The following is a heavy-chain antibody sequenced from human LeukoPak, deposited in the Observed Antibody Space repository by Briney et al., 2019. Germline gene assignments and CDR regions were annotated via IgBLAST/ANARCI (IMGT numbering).Heavy chain of an antibody. V-gene: IGHV3-23*01. CDR2: ISGSGGST. D-gene: IGHD3-22*01. J-gene: IGHJ4*02. CDR1: GFTFSSYA. CDR3: AKGGQRNYYDSSGYPDY. Sequence: GGSLRLTCAASGFTFSSYAMSWVRQAPGKGLEWVSAISGSGGSTYYADSVKGRFTISRDNSKNTLYLQMNSLRAEDTAVYYCAKGGQRNYYDSSGYPDYWGQGTLVTVSS.